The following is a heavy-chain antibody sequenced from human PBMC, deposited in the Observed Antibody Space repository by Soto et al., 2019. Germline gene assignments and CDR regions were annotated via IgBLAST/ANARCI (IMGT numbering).Heavy chain of an antibody. CDR3: AKDLEATGSGSNFDY. J-gene: IGHJ4*02. D-gene: IGHD3-10*01. V-gene: IGHV3-23*01. CDR2: ISGSGGST. Sequence: HPGGSLRLSCAASGFTFSSYAMSWVRQAPGKGLEWVSAISGSGGSTYYADSVKGRFTISRDDSKNTLYLQMNSLRAEDTAVYYCAKDLEATGSGSNFDYWGQGTLVTVSS. CDR1: GFTFSSYA.